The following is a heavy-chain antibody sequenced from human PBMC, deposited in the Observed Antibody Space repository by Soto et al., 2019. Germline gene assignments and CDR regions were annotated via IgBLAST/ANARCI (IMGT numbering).Heavy chain of an antibody. CDR2: ISYDGSNK. CDR1: GFTFSSYA. V-gene: IGHV3-30*04. J-gene: IGHJ5*02. D-gene: IGHD3-10*01. Sequence: GGSLRLSCAASGFTFSSYAMHWVRQAPGKGLEWVAVISYDGSNKYYADSVKGRFTISRDNSKNTLYLQMNSLRVEDTAVYYCAKDVGLGDLIVYWFDPWGQGTLVTVSS. CDR3: AKDVGLGDLIVYWFDP.